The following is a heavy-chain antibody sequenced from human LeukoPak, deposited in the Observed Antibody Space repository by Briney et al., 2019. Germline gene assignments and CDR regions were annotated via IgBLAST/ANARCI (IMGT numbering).Heavy chain of an antibody. V-gene: IGHV1-8*01. D-gene: IGHD6-13*01. CDR2: INPNSGNT. Sequence: ASVKVSCKASGYTFTSYDIKWVRQATGQGLEWMGWINPNSGNTGYAQKFQGRVTMTRNTSITTAYMELSSLRSEDTAVYYCARGEGSSWYAWFDSWGQGTLVTVSS. CDR1: GYTFTSYD. J-gene: IGHJ5*01. CDR3: ARGEGSSWYAWFDS.